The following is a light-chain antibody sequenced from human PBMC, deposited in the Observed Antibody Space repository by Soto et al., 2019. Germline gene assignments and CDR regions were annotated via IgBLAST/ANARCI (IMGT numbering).Light chain of an antibody. CDR2: FDS. CDR1: NIGSKS. CDR3: QVWDSSSDHYV. J-gene: IGLJ1*01. Sequence: SYELTQPPSVSVAPGKTARITCGGNNIGSKSVHWYQQKPGQAPVLVIYFDSDRPSRIPERFSGSNSGNTATLTISSVEAGDEADYYCQVWDSSSDHYVFGTGTKVTVL. V-gene: IGLV3-21*04.